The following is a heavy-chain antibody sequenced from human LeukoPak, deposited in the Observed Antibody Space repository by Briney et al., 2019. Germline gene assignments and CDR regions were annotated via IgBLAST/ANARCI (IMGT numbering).Heavy chain of an antibody. J-gene: IGHJ4*02. CDR3: AKRKSMNDGSWDN. V-gene: IGHV3-23*01. D-gene: IGHD2-15*01. CDR2: ISGGGSNT. CDR1: GFTFSSYG. Sequence: GGSLRLSCAASGFTFSSYGMAWVRQAPGKGLEWVSAISGGGSNTYYADSVKGRFTISRDNSKNTLYLQMNSLRAEDTALYYCAKRKSMNDGSWDNWGQGTLVTVSS.